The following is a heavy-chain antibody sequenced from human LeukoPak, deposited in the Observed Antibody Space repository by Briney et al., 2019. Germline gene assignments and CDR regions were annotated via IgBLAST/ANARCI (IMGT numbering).Heavy chain of an antibody. D-gene: IGHD2-15*01. CDR3: ARVYCSGGSCYSRGYYYGMDV. J-gene: IGHJ6*02. V-gene: IGHV3-21*01. CDR1: GFTFSSYS. Sequence: GGSLRLSCAASGFTFSSYSMNWVRQAPGKGLEWVSSISSSSSYIYYADSVKGRFTISRDNAKNSLYLQMNSLRAEDTAVYYCARVYCSGGSCYSRGYYYGMDVWGQGTTVTVS. CDR2: ISSSSSYI.